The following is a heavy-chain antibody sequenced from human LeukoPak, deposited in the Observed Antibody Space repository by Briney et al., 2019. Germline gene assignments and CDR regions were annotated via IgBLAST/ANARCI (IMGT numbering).Heavy chain of an antibody. J-gene: IGHJ2*01. V-gene: IGHV3-23*01. Sequence: GGSLRLSCEASGFTFSTYGMTWVRQAPGKGLEWVSGITGSSTWTYYADSVKGRFTISRDNSNNTLPLQMNSLRAEDTAIYYCARELVSLGTGYFDLWGRGTLVTVSS. CDR2: ITGSSTWT. D-gene: IGHD7-27*01. CDR3: ARELVSLGTGYFDL. CDR1: GFTFSTYG.